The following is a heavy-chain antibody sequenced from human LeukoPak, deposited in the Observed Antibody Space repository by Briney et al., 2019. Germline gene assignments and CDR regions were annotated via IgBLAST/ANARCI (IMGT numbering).Heavy chain of an antibody. Sequence: GGSLRLSCAAFGFTVSSNYMSWVRQAPGKGLEWVSVIYSGDSTDYADSVKGRVTISRHNSRNTVYLQMNSLRPEDTAVYYCARSYRDVYIRGAFDIWGQGTWVTVSS. J-gene: IGHJ3*02. CDR3: ARSYRDVYIRGAFDI. CDR1: GFTVSSNY. CDR2: IYSGDST. D-gene: IGHD5-24*01. V-gene: IGHV3-53*04.